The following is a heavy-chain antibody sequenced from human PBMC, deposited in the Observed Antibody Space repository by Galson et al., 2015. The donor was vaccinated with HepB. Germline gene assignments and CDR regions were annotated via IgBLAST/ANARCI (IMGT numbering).Heavy chain of an antibody. J-gene: IGHJ4*02. CDR3: ARAQISMRVAYFDY. CDR1: GFTFSTYA. D-gene: IGHD3-22*01. V-gene: IGHV3-30*04. Sequence: LRLSCAASGFTFSTYAMHWVRQAPGKGLEWVAVISYDGSNKYYTDSVKGRFTISRDNSKNTLYLQMNSLRAEDTAVYYCARAQISMRVAYFDYWGQGTLVTVSS. CDR2: ISYDGSNK.